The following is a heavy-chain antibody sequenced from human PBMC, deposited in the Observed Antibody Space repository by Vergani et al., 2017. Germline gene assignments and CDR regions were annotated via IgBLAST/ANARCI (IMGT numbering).Heavy chain of an antibody. CDR2: IWSKPYAGTT. CDR1: GFTLGDYA. J-gene: IGHJ4*02. Sequence: EVHLVESGGGLVPPGRSLRLSCSGSGFTLGDYAMTWVRQAPGKGLEWVAFIWSKPYAGTTEYAASVKGRFTISRDDSKSITYLQMSSLKAEDTSVYYCTRDRRVDSYAYFDYWGQGTLVTVSP. CDR3: TRDRRVDSYAYFDY. D-gene: IGHD3-16*01. V-gene: IGHV3-49*04.